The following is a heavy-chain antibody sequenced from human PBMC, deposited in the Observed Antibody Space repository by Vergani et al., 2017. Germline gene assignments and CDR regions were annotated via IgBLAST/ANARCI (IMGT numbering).Heavy chain of an antibody. D-gene: IGHD6-19*01. CDR2: IKSKTDGGTT. CDR1: GFTFSNAW. CDR3: TTATDSYSSGWDWFDP. V-gene: IGHV3-15*01. Sequence: EVQLVESGGGLVKPGGSLRLSCAASGFTFSNAWMSWVRQAPGKGLEWVGRIKSKTDGGTTDYAAPVKGRFTISRDDSKNTLYLQMNSLKTEDTAVYYCTTATDSYSSGWDWFDPWGQGTLVTGSS. J-gene: IGHJ5*02.